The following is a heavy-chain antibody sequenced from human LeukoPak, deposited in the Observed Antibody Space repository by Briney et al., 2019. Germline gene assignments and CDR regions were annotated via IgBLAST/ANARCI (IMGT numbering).Heavy chain of an antibody. CDR3: ARDGTPHYTTGWVFFDY. CDR1: GFTFSSYA. D-gene: IGHD6-25*01. J-gene: IGHJ4*02. V-gene: IGHV3-48*04. CDR2: IGRTDSVI. Sequence: PGGSLRLSCAASGFTFSSYAMNWVRQAPGKGLEWLAYIGRTDSVIHYADSVKGRFTISRDNAENSLYLQMKSLRAEDAAVYYCARDGTPHYTTGWVFFDYWGQGTLVTVSS.